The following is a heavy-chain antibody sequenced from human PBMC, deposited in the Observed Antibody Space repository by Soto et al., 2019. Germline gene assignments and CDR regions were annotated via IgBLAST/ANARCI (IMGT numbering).Heavy chain of an antibody. CDR1: GYTFSSYG. V-gene: IGHV1-18*01. CDR2: ISAYNGNT. J-gene: IGHJ4*02. Sequence: GASVKVSCKASGYTFSSYGINWVRQAPGQGLEWMGWISAYNGNTNYAQKLQGRVSITTDTSTSTAYMELRSLRSDDTAVYYCATSSITMIVVVTQGSFDYWGQGTRVTVSS. CDR3: ATSSITMIVVVTQGSFDY. D-gene: IGHD3-22*01.